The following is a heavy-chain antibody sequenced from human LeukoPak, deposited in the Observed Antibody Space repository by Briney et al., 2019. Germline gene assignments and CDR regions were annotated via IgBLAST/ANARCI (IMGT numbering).Heavy chain of an antibody. CDR3: AKRGVVIRVILVGFHKEAYYFDS. Sequence: GGSLRLSCAVSGITLSNYGMSWVRQAPGKGLEWVAGISDSGGRTNYADSVKGRFAISRDNPRNTLYLQMNSLRAEDTAVYFCAKRGVVIRVILVGFHKEAYYFDSWGQGALVTISS. CDR1: GITLSNYG. V-gene: IGHV3-23*01. J-gene: IGHJ4*02. CDR2: ISDSGGRT. D-gene: IGHD3-22*01.